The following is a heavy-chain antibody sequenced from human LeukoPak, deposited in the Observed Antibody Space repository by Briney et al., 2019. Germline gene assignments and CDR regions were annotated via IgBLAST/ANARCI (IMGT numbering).Heavy chain of an antibody. CDR2: IYYSGST. D-gene: IGHD3-10*01. V-gene: IGHV4-31*03. CDR1: GGSISSGGYY. CDR3: ARSRYGSGSYYKPYYYMDV. J-gene: IGHJ6*03. Sequence: SETLSLTCTVSGGSISSGGYYWSWIRQHPGKGLEWIGYIYYSGSTYYNPSLKSRVTISVATSKNQFSLKLSSVTAADTAVYYCARSRYGSGSYYKPYYYMDVWGKGTTVTVSS.